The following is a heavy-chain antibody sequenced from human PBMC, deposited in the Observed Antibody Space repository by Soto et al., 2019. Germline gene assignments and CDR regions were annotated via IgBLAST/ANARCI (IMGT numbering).Heavy chain of an antibody. CDR3: ATGYYDNRLHY. V-gene: IGHV4-34*01. CDR1: GGSFSGYY. CDR2: INHGGIT. Sequence: QVQLQQWGAGLLKPAETLSLTCAVYGGSFSGYYWSWIRQPPGKGLEWIGEINHGGITNYNSSLKRRVTISVDTSKTHFSLNLTSVTAADTAGYYCATGYYDNRLHYWGQGTLVNVSP. J-gene: IGHJ4*02. D-gene: IGHD3-22*01.